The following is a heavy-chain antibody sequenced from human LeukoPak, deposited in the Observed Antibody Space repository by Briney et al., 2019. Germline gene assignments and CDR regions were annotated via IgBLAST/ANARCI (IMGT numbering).Heavy chain of an antibody. J-gene: IGHJ4*02. V-gene: IGHV4-59*01. CDR1: GGSISSYY. Sequence: SETLSLTRTVSGGSISSYYWSWIRQPPGKGLEWIGYIYYSGSTNYNPSLKSRVTISVDTSKNQFSLKLSSVTAADTAVYYCARRAPYNNDYWGQGTLVTVSS. CDR2: IYYSGST. CDR3: ARRAPYNNDY. D-gene: IGHD1-1*01.